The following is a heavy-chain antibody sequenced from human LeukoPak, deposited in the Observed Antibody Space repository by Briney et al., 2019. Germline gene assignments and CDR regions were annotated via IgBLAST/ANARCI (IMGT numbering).Heavy chain of an antibody. CDR3: ARRAGYYYGMDV. Sequence: SKTLSLTCTVSGGSISSYYWSWIRQPPGKGLEWIGYIYYSGSTNYNPSLKSRVTISVDTSKNQFSLKLSSVTAADTAVYYCARRAGYYYGMDVWGQGTTVTVSS. D-gene: IGHD6-13*01. J-gene: IGHJ6*02. CDR1: GGSISSYY. V-gene: IGHV4-59*01. CDR2: IYYSGST.